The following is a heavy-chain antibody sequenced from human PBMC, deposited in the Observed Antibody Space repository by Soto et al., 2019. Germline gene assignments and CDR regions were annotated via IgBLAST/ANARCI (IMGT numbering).Heavy chain of an antibody. CDR1: GFTFDDYA. Sequence: EVQLVESGGGLVQPGRSLRLSCAASGFTFDDYAMHWVRQAPGKGLEWVSGSSWNGGSIAYADSVKGRFTISRDNAKNSLYLQMNSLRGEDTAFYYCAKVACYLNGQLDYWGQGALVTVSS. J-gene: IGHJ4*02. V-gene: IGHV3-9*01. CDR3: AKVACYLNGQLDY. D-gene: IGHD2-15*01. CDR2: SSWNGGSI.